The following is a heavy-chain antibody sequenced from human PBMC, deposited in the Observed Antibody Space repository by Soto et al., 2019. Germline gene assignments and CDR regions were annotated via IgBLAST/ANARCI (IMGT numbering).Heavy chain of an antibody. Sequence: GESLKISCKVSGYSFSNYWIGWVRQMPGKGLEWMGIIFPGDSDIKYSPSFQGQVTISADKSISTAHLQWSSLKASDTATYYRGILGIGASRGGRYFLTLLYYGMVVWDPGASVTVSS. D-gene: IGHD2-15*01. CDR1: GYSFSNYW. V-gene: IGHV5-51*01. CDR3: GILGIGASRGGRYFLTLLYYGMVV. J-gene: IGHJ6*02. CDR2: IFPGDSDI.